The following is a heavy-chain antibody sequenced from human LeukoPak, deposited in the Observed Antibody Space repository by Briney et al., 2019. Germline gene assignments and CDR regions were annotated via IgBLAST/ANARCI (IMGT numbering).Heavy chain of an antibody. Sequence: GGSLRLSCAASGFTFSSYAMIWVRQAPGKGLEWVSAISGSGGSTYYADSVKGRFTISRDNSKNTLYLQMNRLRAADTAVYYCAKDLAGGYSYGAVDYWGQGTLVTVSS. CDR2: ISGSGGST. D-gene: IGHD5-18*01. V-gene: IGHV3-23*01. J-gene: IGHJ4*02. CDR1: GFTFSSYA. CDR3: AKDLAGGYSYGAVDY.